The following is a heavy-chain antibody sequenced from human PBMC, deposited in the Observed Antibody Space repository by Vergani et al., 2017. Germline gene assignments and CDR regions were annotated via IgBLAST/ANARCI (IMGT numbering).Heavy chain of an antibody. CDR3: ARSVGDFLEPYYEFWSGYYNNWFDP. J-gene: IGHJ5*02. CDR1: GFTFSSYS. V-gene: IGHV3-21*01. CDR2: ISSSSSYI. D-gene: IGHD3-3*01. Sequence: EVQLVESGGGLVKPGGSLRLSCAASGFTFSSYSMNWVRQAPGKGLEWVSSISSSSSYIYYADSVKGRFTISRDNAKTSLYLQMNSLRAEDTAVYYCARSVGDFLEPYYEFWSGYYNNWFDPWGQGTLVTVSS.